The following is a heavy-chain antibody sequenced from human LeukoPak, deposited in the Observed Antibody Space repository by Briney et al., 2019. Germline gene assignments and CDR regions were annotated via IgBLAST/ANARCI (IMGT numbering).Heavy chain of an antibody. J-gene: IGHJ3*02. CDR2: ISGSGGST. CDR3: AKDRWTEVDAFDI. CDR1: GFTVSNNY. Sequence: GGSLRLSCAASGFTVSNNYMRWVRQAPGKGLEWVSAISGSGGSTYYADSVKGRFTISRDNSKNTLYLQMNSLRAEDTAVYYCAKDRWTEVDAFDIWGQGTMVTVSS. V-gene: IGHV3-23*01. D-gene: IGHD1-1*01.